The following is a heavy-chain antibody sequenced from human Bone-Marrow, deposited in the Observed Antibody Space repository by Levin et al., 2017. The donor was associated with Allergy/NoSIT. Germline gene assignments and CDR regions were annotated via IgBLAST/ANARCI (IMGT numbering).Heavy chain of an antibody. Sequence: SETLSLTCTVSGDSISSGDYYWSWIRQPPGKGLEWIGYIYYSGSTYYNPSLKSRVTISVDTSKNQFSLKLSSVTAADTAVYYCARAGKTAMIHFDSWGQGPLVTVSS. CDR1: GDSISSGDYY. J-gene: IGHJ4*02. D-gene: IGHD5-18*01. CDR2: IYYSGST. CDR3: ARAGKTAMIHFDS. V-gene: IGHV4-30-4*01.